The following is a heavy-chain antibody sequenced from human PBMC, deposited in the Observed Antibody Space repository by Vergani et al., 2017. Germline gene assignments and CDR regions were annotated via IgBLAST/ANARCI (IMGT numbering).Heavy chain of an antibody. CDR3: AIQVWVSQGVGAFET. V-gene: IGHV4-38-2*02. CDR1: GYSIRRGYY. D-gene: IGHD3-16*01. CDR2: VFHSGSA. J-gene: IGHJ3*02. Sequence: QVRLEESGPGLVKPSETLSLTCSVSGYSIRRGYYWGWIRQPPGKGLEWIATVFHSGSAYYNPSLRRRVTISVETSKNQFSLRLTTLTAADTAVYYCAIQVWVSQGVGAFETWGRGTEVSVSS.